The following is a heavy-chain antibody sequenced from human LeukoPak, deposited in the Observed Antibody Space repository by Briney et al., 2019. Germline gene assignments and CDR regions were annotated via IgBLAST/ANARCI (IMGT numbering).Heavy chain of an antibody. CDR1: GYTFTGYY. D-gene: IGHD3-22*01. J-gene: IGHJ3*02. V-gene: IGHV1-2*02. CDR2: INSNSGGT. CDR3: ARAHYYYDSSGYSEFDAFDI. Sequence: ASVKVSCKASGYTFTGYYVHWVRQAPGQGLEWMGWINSNSGGTNYAQKFQGRVTMTRGTSISTAYMELSRLRSDDTAVYYCARAHYYYDSSGYSEFDAFDIWGQGTMVTVSS.